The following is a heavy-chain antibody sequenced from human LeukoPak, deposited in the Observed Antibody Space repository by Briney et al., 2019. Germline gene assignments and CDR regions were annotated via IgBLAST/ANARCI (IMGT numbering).Heavy chain of an antibody. D-gene: IGHD3-22*01. V-gene: IGHV3-30-3*01. CDR3: EASYYYDSSGYYDFDY. J-gene: IGHJ4*02. Sequence: GGSLRLSCAASGFTFSSYAMHWVRQAPGKGLEWVAVISYDGSNKYYADSVKGRFTISRDNSKNTLYLQMNSLRAEDTAVYYCEASYYYDSSGYYDFDYWGQGTLVTVSS. CDR2: ISYDGSNK. CDR1: GFTFSSYA.